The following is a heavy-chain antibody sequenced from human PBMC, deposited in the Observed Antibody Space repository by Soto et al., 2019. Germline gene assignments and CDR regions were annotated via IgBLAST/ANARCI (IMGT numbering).Heavy chain of an antibody. J-gene: IGHJ4*02. V-gene: IGHV3-48*01. CDR1: GFTFSSNA. Sequence: PGGSLRLSCAASGFTFSSNAMHWVRQAPGKGLEWVSYISSSSSTIYYADSVKGRFTISRDNSKNTLYLQMSGLRAEDTAVYYCARGTRYYYDSSGYYLDYWGQGTLVTVSS. CDR2: ISSSSSTI. CDR3: ARGTRYYYDSSGYYLDY. D-gene: IGHD3-22*01.